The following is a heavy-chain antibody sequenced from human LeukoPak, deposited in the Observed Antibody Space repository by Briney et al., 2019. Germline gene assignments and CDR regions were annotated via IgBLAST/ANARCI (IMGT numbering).Heavy chain of an antibody. CDR1: GFTFSSYW. D-gene: IGHD3-3*01. V-gene: IGHV3-23*01. CDR3: AKDLSVGVVPDAFDI. Sequence: GGSLRLSCAASGFTFSSYWMNWVRQAPGKGLEWVSAISGSGGSTYYADSVKGRFTISRDNSKNTLYLQMNSLRAEDTAVYYCAKDLSVGVVPDAFDIWGQGTMVTVSS. J-gene: IGHJ3*02. CDR2: ISGSGGST.